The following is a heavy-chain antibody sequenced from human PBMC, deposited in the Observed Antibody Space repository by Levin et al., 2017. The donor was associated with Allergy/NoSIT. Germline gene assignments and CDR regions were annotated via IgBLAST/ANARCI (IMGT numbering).Heavy chain of an antibody. Sequence: SGPTLVKPTQTLTLTCTFSGFSLSSPGVAVGWIRQPPGKALEWLSLLSWDDDKFYNPSLKARLAVTKDTTKNQVVLTVTNVDPADTATYYYGHRRWHSSWYPTYFDLWGQGALVAVSS. V-gene: IGHV2-5*02. CDR3: GHRRWHSSWYPTYFDL. CDR2: LSWDDDK. J-gene: IGHJ4*02. D-gene: IGHD3-22*01. CDR1: GFSLSSPGVA.